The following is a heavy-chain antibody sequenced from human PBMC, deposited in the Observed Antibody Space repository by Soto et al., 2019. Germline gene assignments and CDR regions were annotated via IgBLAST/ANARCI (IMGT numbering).Heavy chain of an antibody. CDR2: ISRSVSTI. CDR3: GRDPELWDENVATRPSIYYYGMDV. J-gene: IGHJ6*02. V-gene: IGHV3-11*01. Sequence: QMQLVESGGGLVEPGGSLRLSCEASGFTFSNHYMSWIRQAPGKGLEWVSYISRSVSTIYYADSVRDRFTISRDNSKSSLYLQMDSLRAEDTAMYYCGRDPELWDENVATRPSIYYYGMDVWGQGTTVTVSS. D-gene: IGHD3-16*01. CDR1: GFTFSNHY.